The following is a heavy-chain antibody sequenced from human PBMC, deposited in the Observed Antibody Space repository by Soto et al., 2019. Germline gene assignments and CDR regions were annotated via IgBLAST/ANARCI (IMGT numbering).Heavy chain of an antibody. CDR3: EKELIQMGYSYDSSGYHLDY. CDR2: ISGSGGST. CDR1: GFTFSSYS. Sequence: GGSLRLSCAASGFTFSSYSMSWVRQAPWKGLEWVSAISGSGGSTYYADSVKGRFTISRDNSKNTLYLQMNSLRAEDTAVYYCEKELIQMGYSYDSSGYHLDYWGQRTLVTVCS. D-gene: IGHD3-22*01. J-gene: IGHJ4*02. V-gene: IGHV3-23*01.